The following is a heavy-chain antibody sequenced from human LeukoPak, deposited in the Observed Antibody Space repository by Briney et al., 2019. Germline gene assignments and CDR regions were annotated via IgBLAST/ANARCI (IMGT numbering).Heavy chain of an antibody. CDR3: AGFGAPGAADAEYFQQ. J-gene: IGHJ1*01. Sequence: GGSLRLSCEDSGFTFRSCLMGWVRQVPGKGVEGGGHIREDGSESHYVDSVKGRFTISRDNGKNSVYLQMNSLRIEDTAVYYCAGFGAPGAADAEYFQQWGQGTLVTVSS. CDR2: IREDGSES. V-gene: IGHV3-7*01. CDR1: GFTFRSCL. D-gene: IGHD6-13*01.